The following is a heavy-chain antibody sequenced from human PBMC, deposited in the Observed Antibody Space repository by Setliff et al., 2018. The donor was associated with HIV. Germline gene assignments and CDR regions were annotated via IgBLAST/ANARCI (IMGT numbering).Heavy chain of an antibody. CDR3: ATSSGYYSTFDR. J-gene: IGHJ4*02. V-gene: IGHV1-2*02. Sequence: ASVKVSCKASGYTFTDFYIFWVRQAPGGGLEWMGWINPKSGGPNYAQKFRGRVTMTSDTSITTAYMEMTGLRSDDTAVYYCATSSGYYSTFDRWGQGTRVTVPQ. CDR2: INPKSGGP. CDR1: GYTFTDFY. D-gene: IGHD3-22*01.